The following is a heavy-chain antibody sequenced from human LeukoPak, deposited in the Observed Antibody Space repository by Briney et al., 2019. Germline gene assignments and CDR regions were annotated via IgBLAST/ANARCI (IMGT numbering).Heavy chain of an antibody. J-gene: IGHJ4*02. CDR2: IRNQEYDGTT. CDR3: SSQPHYYDSRDYLDY. CDR1: GFTFSEHA. D-gene: IGHD3-22*01. V-gene: IGHV3-49*04. Sequence: PGGSLRLSCTTSGFTFSEHALSWVRQAPGKGLEWVGFIRNQEYDGTTEYAASVKGRFFMSRDDSKSVAFLQMNSLKIEDTAKYYCSSQPHYYDSRDYLDYWGQGTLVTVSS.